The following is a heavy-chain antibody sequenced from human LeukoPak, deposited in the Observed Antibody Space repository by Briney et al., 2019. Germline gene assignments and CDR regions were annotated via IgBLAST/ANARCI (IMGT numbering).Heavy chain of an antibody. J-gene: IGHJ3*02. CDR3: AKSNGYGLVDI. CDR1: GGSFTDYY. CDR2: INHSGST. V-gene: IGHV4-34*01. Sequence: SETLSLTCAVYGGSFTDYYWSWIRQPPGKGLEWIGEINHSGSTNYNPSLRSRVTISLDTSRNQFSLKLNSVTAADTAVYYCAKSNGYGLVDIWGQGTMVTVSS. D-gene: IGHD3-10*01.